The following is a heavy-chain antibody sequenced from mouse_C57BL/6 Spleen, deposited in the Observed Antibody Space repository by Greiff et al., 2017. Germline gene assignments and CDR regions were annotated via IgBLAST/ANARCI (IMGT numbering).Heavy chain of an antibody. CDR3: ARREGLWFDY. V-gene: IGHV1-50*01. CDR2: IAPSGSYT. D-gene: IGHD1-1*02. Sequence: VQLQQPGAELVKPGASVKLSCKASGYTFTSYWMQWVKQRPGQGLEWIGEIAPSGSYTTYNQKFKGKATLTVDTSSSSAYMQLSSPKSEDSAVYYCARREGLWFDYWGQGTTLTVSS. J-gene: IGHJ2*01. CDR1: GYTFTSYW.